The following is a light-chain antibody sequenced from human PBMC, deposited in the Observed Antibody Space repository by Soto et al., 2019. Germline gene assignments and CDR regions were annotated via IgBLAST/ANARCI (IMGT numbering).Light chain of an antibody. CDR3: QQYGSSPFT. J-gene: IGKJ4*01. CDR1: QSVSSSY. Sequence: EIVLTQSPGTLSLSPGERATLSCRASQSVSSSYLAWYQQTPGQAPRLLIYGASSRATGIPDRFSGSGSGTEFTLTISRLEPEDFAVYYCQQYGSSPFTFGGGTKVEIK. CDR2: GAS. V-gene: IGKV3-20*01.